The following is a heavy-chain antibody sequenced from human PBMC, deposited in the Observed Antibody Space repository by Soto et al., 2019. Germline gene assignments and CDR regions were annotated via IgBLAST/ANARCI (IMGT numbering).Heavy chain of an antibody. J-gene: IGHJ2*01. CDR2: IIPIFGTA. CDR1: GGTFSSYA. Sequence: SVKVSCKASGGTFSSYAISWVRQAPGQGLEWMGGIIPIFGTANYAQKFQGRVTITADKSTSTAYMELSSLRSENKAVSYCARVVPVMQHVKPYWYFDLWGRGTLVIVAS. V-gene: IGHV1-69*06. D-gene: IGHD6-6*01. CDR3: ARVVPVMQHVKPYWYFDL.